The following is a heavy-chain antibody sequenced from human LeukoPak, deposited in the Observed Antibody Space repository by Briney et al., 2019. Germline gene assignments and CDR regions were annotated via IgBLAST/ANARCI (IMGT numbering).Heavy chain of an antibody. CDR2: IYHSGST. CDR1: GGSISSGGYY. V-gene: IGHV4-30-2*01. D-gene: IGHD2-21*02. Sequence: PSETLSLICTVSGGSISSGGYYWSWIRQPPGKGLEWIRYIYHSGSTYYNPSLKSRVTISVDRSKNQFSLKLSSVTAADTAVYYCARGLHGWWRRQGSAGDDAFDIWGQGTMVTVSS. J-gene: IGHJ3*02. CDR3: ARGLHGWWRRQGSAGDDAFDI.